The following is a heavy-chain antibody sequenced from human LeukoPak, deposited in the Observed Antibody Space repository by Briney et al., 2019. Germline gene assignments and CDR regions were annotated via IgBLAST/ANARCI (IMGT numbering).Heavy chain of an antibody. CDR2: ISYDGSNK. Sequence: PGGSLRLSCAASGFTFSSYGMHWFRQAPGKGLEWVAVISYDGSNKYYADSVKGRFTISRDNSKNTLYLQMNSLRAEDTAVYYCAKGGYSPPNYWGQGTLVTVSS. J-gene: IGHJ4*02. CDR1: GFTFSSYG. CDR3: AKGGYSPPNY. V-gene: IGHV3-30*18. D-gene: IGHD5-12*01.